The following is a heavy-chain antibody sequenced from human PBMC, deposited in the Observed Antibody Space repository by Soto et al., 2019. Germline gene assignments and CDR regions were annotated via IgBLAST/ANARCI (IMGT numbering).Heavy chain of an antibody. CDR1: GFTFSSYA. V-gene: IGHV3-23*01. CDR2: ISGTGYNT. J-gene: IGHJ6*02. Sequence: EVQLLESGGGLVRPGGSLRLSCAASGFTFSSYAMNWVRQAPGKGLEWVSAISGTGYNTYYADSLKGRFTISRDNSKNTLSLPMTSLRAEDSGVYYCARDRQFSHPRGGMDVWGQRTTVTVSS. D-gene: IGHD3-10*01. CDR3: ARDRQFSHPRGGMDV.